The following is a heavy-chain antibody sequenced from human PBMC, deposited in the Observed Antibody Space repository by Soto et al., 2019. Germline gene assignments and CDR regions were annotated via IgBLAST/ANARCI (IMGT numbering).Heavy chain of an antibody. CDR3: ATVPAFDFCGGQFVFGWFDS. J-gene: IGHJ5*01. CDR1: GFTFNTHA. D-gene: IGHD2-21*01. V-gene: IGHV3-23*01. CDR2: ISATGFSK. Sequence: GGSLRLSCTASGFTFNTHAMAWVRRAPGKGLEWVTSISATGFSKYHAPSVKGRTTISRDNSNNPLYLHMNPLPADYPAVYYCATVPAFDFCGGQFVFGWFDSWGQGTQVTVSS.